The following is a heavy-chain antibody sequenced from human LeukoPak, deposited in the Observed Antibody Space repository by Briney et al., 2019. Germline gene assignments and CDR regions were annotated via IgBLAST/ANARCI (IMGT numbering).Heavy chain of an antibody. D-gene: IGHD6-19*01. CDR3: ARGAVAGYFDY. CDR2: ISSGSSYI. V-gene: IGHV3-21*01. Sequence: GGSERLSCAASGFTFSSYSMNWVRQAPGKGLEWVSSISSGSSYIYYADSVKGRFTISRDNAKNSLYLQMNSLRAEDTAVYYCARGAVAGYFDYWGQGTLVTVSS. CDR1: GFTFSSYS. J-gene: IGHJ4*02.